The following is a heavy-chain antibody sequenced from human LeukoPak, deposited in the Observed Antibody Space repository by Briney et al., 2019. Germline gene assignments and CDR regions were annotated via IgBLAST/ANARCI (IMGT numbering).Heavy chain of an antibody. V-gene: IGHV4-59*01. Sequence: SETLSLTCTVSGGSISTYYWSWIRQPPGRGLEYIGFIHYSGSTNYNSSLKSRVTISLDTSKNQFSLQLTSVTAADTAVYYCAREYNWFDPWGQGTLVTVSS. CDR3: AREYNWFDP. CDR1: GGSISTYY. CDR2: IHYSGST. J-gene: IGHJ5*02.